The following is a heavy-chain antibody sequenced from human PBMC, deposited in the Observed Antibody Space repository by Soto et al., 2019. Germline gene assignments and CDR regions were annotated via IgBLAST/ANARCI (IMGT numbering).Heavy chain of an antibody. V-gene: IGHV3-23*01. CDR3: AKDLISIAAAGTMTFDY. CDR1: GFTFDTYW. J-gene: IGHJ4*02. Sequence: GGSLRLSCAASGFTFDTYWMNWVRQAPGKGLEWVSAISGSGGSTYYADSVKGRFTISRDNSKNTLYLQMNSLRAEDTAVYYCAKDLISIAAAGTMTFDYWGQGTLGTVSS. D-gene: IGHD6-13*01. CDR2: ISGSGGST.